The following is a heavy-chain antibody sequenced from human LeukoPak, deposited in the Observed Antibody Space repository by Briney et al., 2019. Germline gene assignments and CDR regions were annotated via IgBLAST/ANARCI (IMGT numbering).Heavy chain of an antibody. CDR2: ISSSGSTI. J-gene: IGHJ4*02. CDR1: GFTFSSYE. CDR3: ARDRCTGGSCYGFDY. Sequence: GGSLRLSCAASGFTFSSYEMNWVRQAPGKGLEWVSYISSSGSTIYYADSVKGRFTISRDNAKNSLYLLMNSLRAEDTAIYYCARDRCTGGSCYGFDYWGQGTLVTVSS. V-gene: IGHV3-48*03. D-gene: IGHD2-15*01.